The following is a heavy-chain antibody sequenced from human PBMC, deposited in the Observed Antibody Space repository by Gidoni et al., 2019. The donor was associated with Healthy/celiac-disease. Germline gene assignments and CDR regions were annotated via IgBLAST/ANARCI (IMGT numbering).Heavy chain of an antibody. Sequence: QVQLQESGPGLVTPSETLSLTCTVSGGSISSYYWSWIRQPPGKGLEWIGYIYYSGSTNYNPSLKSRVTISVDTSKNQFSLKLSSVTAADTAVYYCALRTWDSSGWYFDYWGQGTLVTVSS. CDR3: ALRTWDSSGWYFDY. CDR2: IYYSGST. D-gene: IGHD6-19*01. CDR1: GGSISSYY. J-gene: IGHJ4*02. V-gene: IGHV4-59*01.